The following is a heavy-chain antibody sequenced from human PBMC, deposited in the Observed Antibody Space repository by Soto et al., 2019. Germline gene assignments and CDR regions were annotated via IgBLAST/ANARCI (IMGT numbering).Heavy chain of an antibody. D-gene: IGHD3-16*01. V-gene: IGHV4-59*01. J-gene: IGHJ6*02. CDR3: ARDWGSSSTYYYYHYGMDF. CDR2: IYYSGST. CDR1: GGSISSYY. Sequence: PSETLSLTCTVSGGSISSYYWSWIRQPPGKGLEWIGYIYYSGSTNYNPSLKSRVTISVDTSKNQFSLKLSSVTAADTAVYYCARDWGSSSTYYYYHYGMDFWGQGTTVPVSS.